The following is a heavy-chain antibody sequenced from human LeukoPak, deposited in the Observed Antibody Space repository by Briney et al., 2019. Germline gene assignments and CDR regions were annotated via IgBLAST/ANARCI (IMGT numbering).Heavy chain of an antibody. J-gene: IGHJ4*02. Sequence: PGGSLRLSCAASGFTFSSYGMHWVRQAPGKGLEWVAVISYDGSNKYYADSVKGRFTISRGNSKNTLYLQMNSLRAEDTAVYYCAKGWGYFDYWGQGTLVTVSS. V-gene: IGHV3-30*18. CDR3: AKGWGYFDY. CDR1: GFTFSSYG. CDR2: ISYDGSNK. D-gene: IGHD3-16*01.